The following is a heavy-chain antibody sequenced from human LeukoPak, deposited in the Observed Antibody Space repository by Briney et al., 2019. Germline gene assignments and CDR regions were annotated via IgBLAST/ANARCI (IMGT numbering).Heavy chain of an antibody. J-gene: IGHJ5*02. Sequence: ASVKVSCKSSGITVIDYFIHWVRQAPGQGLGWMGWINPHNGGTNYAQKLQGRVTMTRDTSINTVYMELTRLTSDDTAIFYCAGHSSSSDGWFDPWGQGTLVTVSS. D-gene: IGHD6-6*01. CDR2: INPHNGGT. CDR1: GITVIDYF. V-gene: IGHV1-2*02. CDR3: AGHSSSSDGWFDP.